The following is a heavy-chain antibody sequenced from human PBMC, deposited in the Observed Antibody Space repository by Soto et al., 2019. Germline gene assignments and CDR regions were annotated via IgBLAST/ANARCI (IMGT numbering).Heavy chain of an antibody. D-gene: IGHD6-13*01. J-gene: IGHJ4*02. Sequence: PSQTLSLTCAISGDSVSSSSAAWTWIRQSPSRGIEWLGRTYYRSKWYNDYAISVKSRITIDPDTSKNQFSLQLKSATPDDTAVYYCVRSHRSGWCYSHWGQGTRVTVSS. CDR2: TYYRSKWYN. V-gene: IGHV6-1*01. CDR3: VRSHRSGWCYSH. CDR1: GDSVSSSSAA.